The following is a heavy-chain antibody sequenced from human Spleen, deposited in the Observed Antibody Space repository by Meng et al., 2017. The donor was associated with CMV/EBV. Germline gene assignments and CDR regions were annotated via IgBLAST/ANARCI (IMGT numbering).Heavy chain of an antibody. V-gene: IGHV4-39*07. CDR3: AREDSRRGYFDY. D-gene: IGHD6-13*01. Sequence: GSLRLSCTVSGGSISSSSYYWGWIRQPPGKGLEWIGSIYYSGSTYYNPSLKSRVTISADTSKNQFSLKLSSVTAADTAVYYCAREDSRRGYFDYWGQGTLVTVSS. CDR2: IYYSGST. J-gene: IGHJ4*02. CDR1: GGSISSSSYY.